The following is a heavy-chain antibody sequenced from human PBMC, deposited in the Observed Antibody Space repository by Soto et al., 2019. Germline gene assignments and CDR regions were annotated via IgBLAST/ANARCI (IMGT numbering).Heavy chain of an antibody. Sequence: PSETLSLTCTVSGGSISPFYWSWVRQPPGKGLEWIGYLYYSGNTNYNPSLKSRVTISVDASKNQFSLKLTSANAADTAVYYCARGRTVRNYADDSSDYFYFFDYWGQGTQVTVSS. D-gene: IGHD3-22*01. CDR2: LYYSGNT. CDR3: ARGRTVRNYADDSSDYFYFFDY. CDR1: GGSISPFY. J-gene: IGHJ4*02. V-gene: IGHV4-59*01.